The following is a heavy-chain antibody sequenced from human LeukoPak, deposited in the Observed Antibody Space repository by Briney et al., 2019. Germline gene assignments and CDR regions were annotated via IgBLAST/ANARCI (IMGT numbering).Heavy chain of an antibody. CDR2: IYTSGST. V-gene: IGHV4-4*07. Sequence: SETLSLTCTVSGGSISSYYWCWIRQPAGKGLKWIGRIYTSGSTNYNPSLKSRVTMSVDTTKNQFSLKLSSVTAADTAVYYCAGGELTGDVFDYWGQGTLVTVP. J-gene: IGHJ4*02. CDR1: GGSISSYY. CDR3: AGGELTGDVFDY. D-gene: IGHD7-27*01.